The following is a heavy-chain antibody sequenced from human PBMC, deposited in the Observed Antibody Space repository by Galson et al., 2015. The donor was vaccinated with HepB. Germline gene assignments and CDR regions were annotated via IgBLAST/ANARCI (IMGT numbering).Heavy chain of an antibody. D-gene: IGHD6-13*01. CDR2: IDPSDSYT. CDR1: GYSFTSYW. Sequence: QSGAEVKKPGESLRISCKGSGYSFTSYWISWVRQMPGKGLEWMGRIDPSDSYTNYSPSFQGHVTISADKSISTAYLQWSSLKASDTAMYYCARRWYSSSWTQWWFDPWGQGTLVTVSS. CDR3: ARRWYSSSWTQWWFDP. V-gene: IGHV5-10-1*01. J-gene: IGHJ5*02.